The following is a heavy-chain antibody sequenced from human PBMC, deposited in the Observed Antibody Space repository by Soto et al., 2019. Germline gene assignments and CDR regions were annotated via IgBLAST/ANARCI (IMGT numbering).Heavy chain of an antibody. CDR3: ARAAAEEDYYDSSGYSYYFDY. J-gene: IGHJ4*02. Sequence: QVQLVQSGAEVKKPGSSVKVSCKASGGTFSSYAISWVRQAPGQGLEWMGGIIAIFGTANYAQKFQGRVTITADESTSTAYMELSSLRSEDTAVYYCARAAAEEDYYDSSGYSYYFDYWGQGTLVTVSS. D-gene: IGHD3-22*01. CDR2: IIAIFGTA. CDR1: GGTFSSYA. V-gene: IGHV1-69*01.